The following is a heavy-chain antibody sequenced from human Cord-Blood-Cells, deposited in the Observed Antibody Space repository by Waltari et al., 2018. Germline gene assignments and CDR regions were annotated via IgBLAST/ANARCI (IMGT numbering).Heavy chain of an antibody. CDR3: ARPRRRYDFWSGYYDAFDI. Sequence: EVQLVQSGAEVKKPGESLKISCKGSGYSFTSYWIGWVRQMPGKGLEWMGIIQPGDSDTRYRPSFQGQVTISADKSISTAYLQWSSLKASDTAMYYCARPRRRYDFWSGYYDAFDIWGQGTMVTVSS. CDR1: GYSFTSYW. D-gene: IGHD3-3*01. CDR2: IQPGDSDT. V-gene: IGHV5-51*01. J-gene: IGHJ3*02.